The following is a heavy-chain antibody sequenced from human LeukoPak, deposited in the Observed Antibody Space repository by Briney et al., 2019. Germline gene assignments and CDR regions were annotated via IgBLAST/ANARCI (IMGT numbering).Heavy chain of an antibody. J-gene: IGHJ4*02. V-gene: IGHV3-23*01. Sequence: PGGSLRLSCAASGFTVSNNYMNWVRQAPGKGLEWVSAISGSGGSTYYADSVKGRFTISRDNSKNTLYLQMNSLRAEDTAVYYCAKAVAGSSFDYWGQGTLVTVSS. D-gene: IGHD6-19*01. CDR1: GFTVSNNY. CDR3: AKAVAGSSFDY. CDR2: ISGSGGST.